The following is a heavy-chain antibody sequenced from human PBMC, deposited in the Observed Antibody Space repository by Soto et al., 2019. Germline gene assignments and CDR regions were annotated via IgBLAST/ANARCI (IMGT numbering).Heavy chain of an antibody. V-gene: IGHV4-59*01. J-gene: IGHJ4*02. D-gene: IGHD3-9*01. Sequence: SETLSLTCTVSGGSISSYYWSWIRQPPGKGLEWIGYIYYSGSTNYNPSLKSRVTISVDTSKNQFSLKLSSVTAADTAVYYCARLLTGYDGYSFDYWGQGTLVTVSS. CDR1: GGSISSYY. CDR2: IYYSGST. CDR3: ARLLTGYDGYSFDY.